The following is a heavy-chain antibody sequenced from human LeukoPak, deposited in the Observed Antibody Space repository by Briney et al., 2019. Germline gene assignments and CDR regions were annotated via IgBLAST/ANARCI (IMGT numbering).Heavy chain of an antibody. D-gene: IGHD6-13*01. V-gene: IGHV4-4*02. Sequence: KSSGTLSLTCAVSGDSISSNNWWTWVRQPPGKGLEWIGEIYHSGDTNYNPSLKSRVTTSVDKSKNQFSLQLSSVTAADTAVYYCARDHSGQQQLVRGRYFDLWGRGTLVTVSS. J-gene: IGHJ2*01. CDR3: ARDHSGQQQLVRGRYFDL. CDR2: IYHSGDT. CDR1: GDSISSNNW.